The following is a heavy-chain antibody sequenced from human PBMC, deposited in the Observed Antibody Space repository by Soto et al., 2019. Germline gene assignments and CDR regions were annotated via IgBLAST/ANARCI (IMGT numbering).Heavy chain of an antibody. V-gene: IGHV1-3*05. CDR2: INVGNGKT. CDR3: AREGYDSSGFTYYYYGMDV. CDR1: GYTFTTYA. J-gene: IGHJ6*02. D-gene: IGHD3-22*01. Sequence: QVQLVQSGAEEKKPGASVKVSCTASGYTFTTYAMNWVRQAPGQRLEWMGWINVGNGKTKYSQKFQGRVTITRDTSASTVYMELSSLRAEDTAVYYCAREGYDSSGFTYYYYGMDVWGQGTTVTVSS.